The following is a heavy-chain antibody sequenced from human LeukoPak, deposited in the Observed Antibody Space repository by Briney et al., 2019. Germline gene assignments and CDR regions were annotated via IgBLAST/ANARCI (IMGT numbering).Heavy chain of an antibody. J-gene: IGHJ5*02. Sequence: ASVKVSCKASGYTFTGYCIHWVRRAPGQGHEWMGRINPNSGGTNYAQKFQGRVTMTRDTSISTAYMELSSLRSDDTAMYYCARIGGDYSNLNWFDPWGQGTLVTVSS. CDR2: INPNSGGT. V-gene: IGHV1-2*02. CDR3: ARIGGDYSNLNWFDP. CDR1: GYTFTGYC. D-gene: IGHD4-11*01.